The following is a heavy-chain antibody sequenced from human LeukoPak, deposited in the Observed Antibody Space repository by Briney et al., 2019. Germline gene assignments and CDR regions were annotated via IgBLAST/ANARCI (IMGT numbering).Heavy chain of an antibody. CDR3: AREDNYYDSSGPDY. V-gene: IGHV3-11*01. J-gene: IGHJ4*02. D-gene: IGHD3-22*01. Sequence: GGSQRLSCAASGFTFSDYYMSWIRQAPGKGLEWVSYISSSGSTIYYADSVKGRFTISRDNAKNSLYLQMNSLRAEDTAVYYCAREDNYYDSSGPDYWGQGTLVTVSS. CDR2: ISSSGSTI. CDR1: GFTFSDYY.